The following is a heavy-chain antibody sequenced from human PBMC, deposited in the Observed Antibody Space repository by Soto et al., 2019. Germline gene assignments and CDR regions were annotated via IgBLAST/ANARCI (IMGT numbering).Heavy chain of an antibody. V-gene: IGHV4-30-2*01. CDR1: GGSISSGGYS. CDR2: IYHSGRT. Sequence: QLQLQESGSGLVKPSQTLSLTCAVSGGSISSGGYSWSWIRQPPGKGLEWIGYIYHSGRTYYNPSLKSRVTISVDRSKNQFSLKLSSVTAADTAVYYCAREFVATPNWFDPWGQGTLVTVSS. J-gene: IGHJ5*02. CDR3: AREFVATPNWFDP. D-gene: IGHD5-12*01.